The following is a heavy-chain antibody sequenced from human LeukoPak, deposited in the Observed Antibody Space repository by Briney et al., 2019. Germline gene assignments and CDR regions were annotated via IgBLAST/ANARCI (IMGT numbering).Heavy chain of an antibody. Sequence: GGPLRLSCAASGFTFSSCGMHCFRQAPGKGLEWVAVIWYDGTNKYYADSVKGRFTISRDNSKNTLYLQMNSLRAEDTAVYYCARGRDGYNWIDYWGQGTLVTVSS. CDR3: ARGRDGYNWIDY. CDR1: GFTFSSCG. D-gene: IGHD5-24*01. CDR2: IWYDGTNK. J-gene: IGHJ4*02. V-gene: IGHV3-33*01.